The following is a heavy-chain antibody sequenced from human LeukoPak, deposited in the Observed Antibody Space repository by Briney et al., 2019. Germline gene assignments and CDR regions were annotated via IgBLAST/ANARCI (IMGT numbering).Heavy chain of an antibody. CDR1: GGSISNKY. D-gene: IGHD6-6*01. J-gene: IGHJ6*03. CDR2: IYYSGNT. V-gene: IGHV4-59*01. Sequence: SETLSLTCTVPGGSISNKYWSWIRQPPGKGLEWIGYIYYSGNTNYNPSLKSRVTILVDTSKNQVSLKLSSVTAADTAVYFCARDWGVGGRPGYMDVWGKGTTVTVSS. CDR3: ARDWGVGGRPGYMDV.